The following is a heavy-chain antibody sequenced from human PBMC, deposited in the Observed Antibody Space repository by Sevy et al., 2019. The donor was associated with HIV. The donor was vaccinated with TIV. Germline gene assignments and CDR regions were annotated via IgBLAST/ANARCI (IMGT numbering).Heavy chain of an antibody. CDR3: AKDRARSFSMVRGGGAYYFNYGMDV. J-gene: IGHJ6*02. CDR1: GSTFSSYG. V-gene: IGHV3-30*18. D-gene: IGHD3-10*01. Sequence: GGSLRLSCAASGSTFSSYGMHWVRQAPGKGLEWVAVISYDGSDKYYADSVKGRFTISRDNSKNTLYLQMNSLRAEDTAVYYCAKDRARSFSMVRGGGAYYFNYGMDVWGQGTTVTVSS. CDR2: ISYDGSDK.